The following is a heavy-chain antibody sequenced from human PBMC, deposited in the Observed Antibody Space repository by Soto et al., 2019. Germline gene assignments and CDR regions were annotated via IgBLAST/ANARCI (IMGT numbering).Heavy chain of an antibody. CDR3: ARDGVNYYYYYGMDV. D-gene: IGHD2-8*01. J-gene: IGHJ6*02. V-gene: IGHV3-48*02. CDR2: ISSSSSTI. Sequence: VGSLRLSCAASGFTFSSYSMNWVRQAPGKGLEWVSYISSSSSTIYYADSVKGRFTISRDNAKNSLYLQMNSLRDEDTAVYYCARDGVNYYYYYGMDVWGQGTTVTVSS. CDR1: GFTFSSYS.